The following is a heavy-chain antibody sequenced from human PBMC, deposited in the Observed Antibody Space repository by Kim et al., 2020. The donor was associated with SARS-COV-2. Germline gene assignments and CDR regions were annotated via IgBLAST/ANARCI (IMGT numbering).Heavy chain of an antibody. CDR3: ARDLWGKDDAFDI. J-gene: IGHJ3*02. V-gene: IGHV4-59*01. D-gene: IGHD3-16*01. Sequence: YTPSLKSRVTISVDTSKNQFSLKLSSVTAADTAVYYCARDLWGKDDAFDIWGQGTMVTVSS.